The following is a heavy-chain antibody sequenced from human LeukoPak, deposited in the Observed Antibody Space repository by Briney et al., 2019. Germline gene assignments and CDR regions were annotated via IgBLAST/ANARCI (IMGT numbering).Heavy chain of an antibody. Sequence: GGSLRLSCAASGFTFSSYAMSWVRQAPGKGLEWVSSISGYSGNTHYADSVKGRFAISRDNAKNSLYLQMNSLRAEDTAVYYCASDDNWGQGTLVTVSS. CDR1: GFTFSSYA. CDR2: ISGYSGNT. CDR3: ASDDN. V-gene: IGHV3-23*01. J-gene: IGHJ4*02. D-gene: IGHD2-21*02.